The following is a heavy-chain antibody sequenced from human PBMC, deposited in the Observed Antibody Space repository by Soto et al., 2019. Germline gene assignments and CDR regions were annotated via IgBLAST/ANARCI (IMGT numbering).Heavy chain of an antibody. CDR2: IIPIFGTT. CDR3: ARAHASSSWEGYYYGMDV. Sequence: QVQLVQSGAEVKKPGSSVKVSCKASGGTFSSYAISWVRQAPGQGLEWMGGIIPIFGTTNYAQKFQGRVTITADESTSTAYMELSSLRSEDTAVYYCARAHASSSWEGYYYGMDVWGQGTTVTVSS. D-gene: IGHD6-13*01. V-gene: IGHV1-69*01. CDR1: GGTFSSYA. J-gene: IGHJ6*02.